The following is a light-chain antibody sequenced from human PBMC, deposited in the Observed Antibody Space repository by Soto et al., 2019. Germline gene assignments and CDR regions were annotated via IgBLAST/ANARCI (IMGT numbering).Light chain of an antibody. V-gene: IGLV2-14*01. Sequence: SVLTQPASVSGSPGQSITISCTGTTSDIGTYSYVSWYQQHAGKAPKLIIYEVSHRPSGVANRVSGSKSGSTASLTISGLQADDDAHYSCSSSTGMSTLHFATGTKLTVL. J-gene: IGLJ1*01. CDR2: EVS. CDR1: TSDIGTYSY. CDR3: SSSTGMSTLH.